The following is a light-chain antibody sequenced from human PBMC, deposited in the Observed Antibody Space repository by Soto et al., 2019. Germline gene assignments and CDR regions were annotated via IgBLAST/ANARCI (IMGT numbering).Light chain of an antibody. CDR1: SGHSSYA. V-gene: IGLV4-69*01. Sequence: QLVLTQSPSASASLGASVKLTCTLSSGHSSYAIAWHQQQPEKGPRYLMKLNSDGSHSKGDGIPDRFSGSSSGAERYLTISRLQSEDEADYYCQTWGTGIYWVFGGGTKLTVL. J-gene: IGLJ3*02. CDR3: QTWGTGIYWV. CDR2: LNSDGSH.